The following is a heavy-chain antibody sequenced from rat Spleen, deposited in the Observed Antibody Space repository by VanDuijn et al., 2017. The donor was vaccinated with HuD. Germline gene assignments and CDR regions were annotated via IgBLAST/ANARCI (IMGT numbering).Heavy chain of an antibody. V-gene: IGHV2-45*01. CDR1: GFSLTSYN. D-gene: IGHD5-1*01. CDR3: AREGLGGDYFDY. Sequence: QVQLKESGPGLVQPSETLSLTCTVSGFSLTSYNVHWVRQPPGKGLEWMGVMWSGGSTDYNSALKSRLSISRDTSKNQVFLKMNSLQSEDTTTYDCAREGLGGDYFDYWGQGVMVTVSS. CDR2: MWSGGST. J-gene: IGHJ2*01.